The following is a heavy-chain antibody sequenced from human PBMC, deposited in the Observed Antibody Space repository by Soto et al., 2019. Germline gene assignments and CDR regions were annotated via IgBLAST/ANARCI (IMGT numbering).Heavy chain of an antibody. J-gene: IGHJ6*02. V-gene: IGHV3-30*18. CDR3: AKRIGGAAARPYYYYGMDV. Sequence: GGSLRLSCAASGFTFSSYGMHWVRQAPGKGLEWVAVISYDGSNKYYADSVKGRFTISRANTKNTLSLQRNSLRAQDTAVYYSAKRIGGAAARPYYYYGMDVWGQGTTVTVSS. D-gene: IGHD6-25*01. CDR2: ISYDGSNK. CDR1: GFTFSSYG.